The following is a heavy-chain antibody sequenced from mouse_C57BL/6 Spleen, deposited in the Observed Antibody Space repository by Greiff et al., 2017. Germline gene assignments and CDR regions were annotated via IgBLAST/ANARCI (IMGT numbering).Heavy chain of an antibody. CDR2: ISNGGGST. V-gene: IGHV5-12*01. CDR1: GFTFSDYY. J-gene: IGHJ3*01. CDR3: ARQGYYGSSGGFAY. Sequence: EVKVVESGGGLVQPGGSLKLSCAASGFTFSDYYMYWVRQTPEKRLEWVAYISNGGGSTYYPATVKGRFTISRDNAKNTLYLQMSRLKSEETAMYYWARQGYYGSSGGFAYWGKGTLVTVSA. D-gene: IGHD1-1*01.